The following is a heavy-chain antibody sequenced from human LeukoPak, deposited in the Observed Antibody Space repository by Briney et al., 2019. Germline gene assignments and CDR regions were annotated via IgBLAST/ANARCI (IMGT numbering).Heavy chain of an antibody. D-gene: IGHD1-1*01. J-gene: IGHJ4*02. V-gene: IGHV4-59*11. Sequence: SETLSLTCTVSGGSISSHYWSWIRQPPGKGLEWIGYIYYSGSTKFNPSLKSRVTISVDTSKNQFSLKLSSVTAADTAVYYCARERRSLSKGPFDYWGQGTLVTVSS. CDR2: IYYSGST. CDR1: GGSISSHY. CDR3: ARERRSLSKGPFDY.